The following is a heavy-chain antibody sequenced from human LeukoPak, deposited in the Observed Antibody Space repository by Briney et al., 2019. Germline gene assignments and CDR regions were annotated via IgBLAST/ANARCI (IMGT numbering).Heavy chain of an antibody. CDR3: ASGGTGGFHIDY. CDR2: IYYSGST. CDR1: GGSISSSSYY. J-gene: IGHJ4*02. D-gene: IGHD2-8*02. V-gene: IGHV4-39*01. Sequence: TTSETLSLTCTVSGGSISSSSYYWGWIRQPPGKGLEWIGSIYYSGSTYYNPSLKSRVTISVDTSKNQFSLKLSSVTAADTAVYYCASGGTGGFHIDYWGQGTLVTVSS.